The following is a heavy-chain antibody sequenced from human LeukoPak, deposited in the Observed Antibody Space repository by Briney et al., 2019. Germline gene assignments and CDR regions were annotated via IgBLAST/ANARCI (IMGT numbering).Heavy chain of an antibody. CDR3: ARDRAYQLLFPGGRRQYNWFDP. CDR2: IYYSGST. J-gene: IGHJ5*02. Sequence: SETLSLTCTVSGGSISSSTYYWGWIRQPPGKGLEWIGSIYYSGSTYYNPSLKSRVTISVGASKNQFSLKLSSVTAADTAVYYCARDRAYQLLFPGGRRQYNWFDPWGQGTLVTVSS. CDR1: GGSISSSTYY. V-gene: IGHV4-39*07. D-gene: IGHD2-2*01.